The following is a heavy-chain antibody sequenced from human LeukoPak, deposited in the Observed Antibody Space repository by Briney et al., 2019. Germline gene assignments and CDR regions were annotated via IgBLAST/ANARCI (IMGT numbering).Heavy chain of an antibody. CDR3: AKVGSSMAFYYYYGLDV. CDR1: GFSFSNYA. CDR2: ISGSGGTT. Sequence: GGSLRLSCAASGFSFSNYAMSWVRQAPGKGLEWVSAISGSGGTTNYADSVKGRFTISRDNSKNTLYLQMDSLRAEDTAVYYCAKVGSSMAFYYYYGLDVWGQGTTVTVSS. J-gene: IGHJ6*02. D-gene: IGHD6-13*01. V-gene: IGHV3-23*01.